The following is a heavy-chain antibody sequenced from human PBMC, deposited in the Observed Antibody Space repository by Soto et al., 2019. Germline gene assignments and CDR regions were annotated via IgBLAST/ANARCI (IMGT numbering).Heavy chain of an antibody. Sequence: SETLSLTCAVYGGSFSGYYWSWIRQPPGKGLEWIGEINHSGSTNYNPSLKSRVTISVHTSSSQFSLELSSVTAADTAVYYCARGLISGSHYSGGWYYFDSWGQGTQVTVS. J-gene: IGHJ4*02. CDR1: GGSFSGYY. CDR3: ARGLISGSHYSGGWYYFDS. D-gene: IGHD1-26*01. CDR2: INHSGST. V-gene: IGHV4-34*01.